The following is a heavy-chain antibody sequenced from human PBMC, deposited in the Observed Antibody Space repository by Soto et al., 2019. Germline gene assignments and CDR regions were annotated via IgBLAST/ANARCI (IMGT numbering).Heavy chain of an antibody. CDR3: VRVEGRHYYYGLDV. V-gene: IGHV1-69*13. CDR2: IIPIFGTA. Sequence: SVKVSCKASGGTFSSYAISWVRQAPGQGLEWMGGIIPIFGTANYAQKFQGRVTITADESTSTAYMELSSLRAEDTAVYYCVRVEGRHYYYGLDVWGQGSTVTVSS. D-gene: IGHD3-10*01. CDR1: GGTFSSYA. J-gene: IGHJ6*02.